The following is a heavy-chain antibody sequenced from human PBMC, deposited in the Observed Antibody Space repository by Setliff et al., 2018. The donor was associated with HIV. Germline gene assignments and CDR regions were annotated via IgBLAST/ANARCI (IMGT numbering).Heavy chain of an antibody. CDR3: VRGSGYYYFDN. D-gene: IGHD3-22*01. Sequence: GGSLRLSCVASGLTFTHAWMNWVRRAPGKGLVWVFGMNTDGSSTRYADSVKGRFTISRDNAKNMLYLQMNSLSADDTAVYYCVRGSGYYYFDNWGQGALVTVSS. V-gene: IGHV3-74*01. J-gene: IGHJ4*02. CDR2: MNTDGSST. CDR1: GLTFTHAW.